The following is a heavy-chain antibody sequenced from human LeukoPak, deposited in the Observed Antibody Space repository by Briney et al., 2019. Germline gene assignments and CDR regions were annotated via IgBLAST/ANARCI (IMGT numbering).Heavy chain of an antibody. Sequence: GGSLRLSCAASGVTFSSHSMHWVRQAPGKGLVWVSGISRDGTSTNYADAVKGRFTISRDNAKNSLYLQMNSLRAEDTAVYHCVRDFDYWGQGTLVTVSS. V-gene: IGHV3-74*01. J-gene: IGHJ4*02. CDR2: ISRDGTST. CDR1: GVTFSSHS. CDR3: VRDFDY.